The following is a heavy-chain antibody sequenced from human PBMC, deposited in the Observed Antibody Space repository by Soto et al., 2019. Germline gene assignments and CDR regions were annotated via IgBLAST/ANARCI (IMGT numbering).Heavy chain of an antibody. V-gene: IGHV1-3*01. Sequence: ASVKVSCKASGYTFVDYALHWVRQAPGQGLEWVGWMNPNTGNINYSHKLEDRVSITRDTATSTAYMELRGLRSEDTAVYFCTREAIVAANWFDPWGQGTLVTVSS. CDR2: MNPNTGNI. J-gene: IGHJ5*02. CDR3: TREAIVAANWFDP. CDR1: GYTFVDYA. D-gene: IGHD5-12*01.